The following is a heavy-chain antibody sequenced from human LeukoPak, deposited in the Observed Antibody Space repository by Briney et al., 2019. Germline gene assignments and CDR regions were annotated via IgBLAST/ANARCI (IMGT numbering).Heavy chain of an antibody. Sequence: GGSLRLSCAASGFTFSSYGMHWVRQAPGKGLEWVAFIHYDGSNKYYADSVKGRFTISRDNSKNTLYLQMNSLRAEDTAVYYCARRSGIAVAGAFDYWGQGTLVTVSS. J-gene: IGHJ4*02. CDR1: GFTFSSYG. CDR3: ARRSGIAVAGAFDY. D-gene: IGHD6-19*01. CDR2: IHYDGSNK. V-gene: IGHV3-30*02.